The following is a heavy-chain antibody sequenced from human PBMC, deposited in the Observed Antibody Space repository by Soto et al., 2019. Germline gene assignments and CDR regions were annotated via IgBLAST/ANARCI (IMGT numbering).Heavy chain of an antibody. J-gene: IGHJ4*02. CDR3: AKGKGSWNARFGVGY. V-gene: IGHV3-23*01. CDR1: GFTFSSYA. Sequence: EVQLLESGGGLVQPGGSLRLSCAASGFTFSSYAMSWVRQAPGKGLEWVSAISGSGGSTYYADSVKGRFTISRDNSKNTLYLQMNSLRAEDTAVYYFAKGKGSWNARFGVGYWGQGTLVTVSS. CDR2: ISGSGGST. D-gene: IGHD3-10*01.